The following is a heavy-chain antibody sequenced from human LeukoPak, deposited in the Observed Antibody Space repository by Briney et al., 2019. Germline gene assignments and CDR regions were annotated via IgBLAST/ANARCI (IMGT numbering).Heavy chain of an antibody. V-gene: IGHV3-15*01. CDR2: IKSKTDGGTT. Sequence: SGGSLRLSCAASGFTFSNAWMSWVRQAPGKGLEWVGRIKSKTDGGTTDYAAPVKGRFTISRDDSKNTLYLQMNSLKTEDTAVYYCTTVYYYDSSGSLFQHCGQGTLVTVSS. CDR1: GFTFSNAW. J-gene: IGHJ1*01. CDR3: TTVYYYDSSGSLFQH. D-gene: IGHD3-22*01.